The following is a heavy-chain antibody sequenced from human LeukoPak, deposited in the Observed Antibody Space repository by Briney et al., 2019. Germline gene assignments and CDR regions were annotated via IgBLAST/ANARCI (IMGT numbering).Heavy chain of an antibody. J-gene: IGHJ5*02. D-gene: IGHD4-17*01. Sequence: GGSLRLSCAASGLTGSHNYVSWVRQAPGKGLEWVPAIHTSGDTCYADSVKGRFTISRDTPKNTLYLQINSLRVEDTAVYYCIVFGDSNHWGQGTLVTVSS. CDR2: IHTSGDT. V-gene: IGHV3-53*01. CDR1: GLTGSHNY. CDR3: IVFGDSNH.